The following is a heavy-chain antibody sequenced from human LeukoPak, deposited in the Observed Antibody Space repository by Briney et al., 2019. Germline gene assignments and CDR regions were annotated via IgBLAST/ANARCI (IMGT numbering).Heavy chain of an antibody. Sequence: GGSLRLSCAASGFTFSSYGMHWVRQAPGKGLEWVAVISYDGSNKYYADSVKGRFTISRDNSKNTLYLQMNSLRAEDTAVYYCAKDRALYCSSTSCDDSYGMDVWGKGPRSPSPQ. J-gene: IGHJ6*04. D-gene: IGHD2-2*01. CDR2: ISYDGSNK. CDR1: GFTFSSYG. V-gene: IGHV3-30*18. CDR3: AKDRALYCSSTSCDDSYGMDV.